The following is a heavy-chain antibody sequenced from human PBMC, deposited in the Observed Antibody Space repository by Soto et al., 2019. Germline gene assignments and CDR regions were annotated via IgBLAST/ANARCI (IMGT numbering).Heavy chain of an antibody. V-gene: IGHV1-69*12. J-gene: IGHJ4*02. CDR2: IIPMFGTA. D-gene: IGHD5-18*01. CDR1: GGTFSTYA. CDR3: ASGIQLWLRRINNGYSG. Sequence: QVQPVQSGAEVKKPESSVKVSCKAPGGTFSTYAISWVRQAPGQGLEWMGGIIPMFGTANYAQRFQDRVTITADESTNTVYMELSSLRFEDTAVYFCASGIQLWLRRINNGYSGWGQGTLVTVSS.